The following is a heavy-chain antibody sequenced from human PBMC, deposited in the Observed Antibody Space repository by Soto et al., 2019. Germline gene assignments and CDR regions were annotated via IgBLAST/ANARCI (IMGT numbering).Heavy chain of an antibody. CDR2: ISGSGGST. V-gene: IGHV3-23*01. D-gene: IGHD3-3*01. J-gene: IGHJ4*02. Sequence: EVQLLESGGGLVQPGGSLRLSCAASGFTFSSYAMSWVRQAPGKGLEWVSAISGSGGSTYYADSVKGRFTISRDNSKNTLYLQMNSLRAEDTAVYYCAKGLKGRPAPSYVLRFLEWLFYFDYWGQGTLVTVSS. CDR1: GFTFSSYA. CDR3: AKGLKGRPAPSYVLRFLEWLFYFDY.